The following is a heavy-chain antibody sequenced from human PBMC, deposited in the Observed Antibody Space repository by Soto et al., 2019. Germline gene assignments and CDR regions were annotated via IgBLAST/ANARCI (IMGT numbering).Heavy chain of an antibody. J-gene: IGHJ4*02. V-gene: IGHV1-18*01. CDR3: ARDEGSHGFDS. CDR2: VSGYNGNT. Sequence: QVQLVQSGAEEKKPGASVKVSCKTSGYTFTNYGISWVRQAPGQGLEWMGWVSGYNGNTNYAQKLWGRVTMTTDTSTSTGYMELRTLRSDDTAVYYCARDEGSHGFDSWGQGTLVTVSS. D-gene: IGHD6-19*01. CDR1: GYTFTNYG.